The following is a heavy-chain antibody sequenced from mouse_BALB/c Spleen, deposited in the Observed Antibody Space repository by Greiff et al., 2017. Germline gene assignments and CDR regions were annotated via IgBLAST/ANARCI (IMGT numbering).Heavy chain of an antibody. CDR3: ARDANWEDAMDY. V-gene: IGHV2-9*02. D-gene: IGHD4-1*01. CDR2: IWAGGST. CDR1: GFSLTSYG. Sequence: VMLVESGPGLVAPSQSLSITCTVSGFSLTSYGVHWVRQPPGKGLEWLGVIWAGGSTNYNSALMSRLSISKDNSKSQVFLKMNSLQTDDTAMYYCARDANWEDAMDYWGQGTSVTVSS. J-gene: IGHJ4*01.